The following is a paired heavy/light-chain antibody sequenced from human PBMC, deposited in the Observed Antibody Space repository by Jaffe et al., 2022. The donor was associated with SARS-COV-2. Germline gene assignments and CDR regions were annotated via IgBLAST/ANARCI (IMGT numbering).Light chain of an antibody. Sequence: VMTQSPLYLPVTLGQSASISCRSSQSLVSSDANTYLSWFQQRPGQSPRRLIYKLSNRVSGVPDRFSGSGSGTDYTLEISRVESEDVGIYYCMQDKGWPYTFGQGTKLEIK. V-gene: IGKV2-30*01. CDR1: QSLVSSDANTY. CDR3: MQDKGWPYT. J-gene: IGKJ2*01. CDR2: KLS.
Heavy chain of an antibody. V-gene: IGHV1-46*04. CDR3: ARDNLDH. Sequence: QVQLVQSGAEVKKPGASVKVSCKSSGYRFISYYMHWVRQAPGQGLEWMGVISPSGSTTYAQNLEGRVTMTRDSSTSTLYMELSSLRSEDTALYYCARDNLDHWGQGTLVTVSS. CDR2: ISPSGST. CDR1: GYRFISYY. J-gene: IGHJ4*02.